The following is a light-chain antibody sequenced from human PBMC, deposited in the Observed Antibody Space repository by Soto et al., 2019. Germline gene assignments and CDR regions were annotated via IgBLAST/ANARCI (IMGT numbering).Light chain of an antibody. J-gene: IGKJ1*01. CDR1: QSVSSN. CDR2: GAS. V-gene: IGKV3-15*01. CDR3: QQYNNWPRT. Sequence: IVMTQSPATLSVSPGERPALSCRASQSVSSNLAGYQQKPGQAPRLLIYGASTRATGIPARFSGSGSGTEFTLTISSLQSEDFAVYYCQQYNNWPRTFGQGTKVDIK.